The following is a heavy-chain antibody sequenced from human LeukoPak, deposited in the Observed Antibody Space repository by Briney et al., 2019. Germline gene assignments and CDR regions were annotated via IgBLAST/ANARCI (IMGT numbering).Heavy chain of an antibody. J-gene: IGHJ4*02. CDR2: VNPNSGNT. Sequence: ASVKVSCKASGYTFNHYDMNWVRQATGQGLEWMGWVNPNSGNTRYAQKFQGRVTMTMDTSISTSYMELSGLRSDDTAVYYCARGLLEFDIDYWGQGTLVTVSS. CDR3: ARGLLEFDIDY. D-gene: IGHD1-1*01. CDR1: GYTFNHYD. V-gene: IGHV1-8*01.